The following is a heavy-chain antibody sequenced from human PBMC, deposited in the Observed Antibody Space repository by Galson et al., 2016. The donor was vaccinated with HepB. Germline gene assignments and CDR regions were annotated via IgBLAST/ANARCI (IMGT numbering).Heavy chain of an antibody. CDR1: GGSFSDYY. Sequence: ETLSLTCAVYGGSFSDYYWNWIRQSPGKGLEWIGEIYHSGSTNYNPSLKSRVNISVDKSKNQFSLRLSSVTAADTAVYYCARLVRFYYYYMDVWGKGTTVTVS. CDR2: IYHSGST. J-gene: IGHJ6*03. CDR3: ARLVRFYYYYMDV. V-gene: IGHV4-34*01.